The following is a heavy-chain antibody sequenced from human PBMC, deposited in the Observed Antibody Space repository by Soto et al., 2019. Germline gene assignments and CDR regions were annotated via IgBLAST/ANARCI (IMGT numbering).Heavy chain of an antibody. V-gene: IGHV4-31*03. J-gene: IGHJ4*02. CDR1: GGSISSDGYY. CDR3: ASVYTVNFVAFFDY. CDR2: IFYSGST. D-gene: IGHD3-16*01. Sequence: PSGTLSLTCTVSGGSISSDGYYWSWIRQHPGKGLEWIGYIFYSGSTYYNPSLKSRVTISIDTSKNQFSLKLSSVTAADTAVYYCASVYTVNFVAFFDYWGQGTLVTVSS.